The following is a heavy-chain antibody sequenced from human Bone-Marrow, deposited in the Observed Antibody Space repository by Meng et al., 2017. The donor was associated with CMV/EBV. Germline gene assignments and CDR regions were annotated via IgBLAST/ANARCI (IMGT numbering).Heavy chain of an antibody. CDR1: GFTFSSYA. V-gene: IGHV3-23*03. CDR2: IYSGGST. Sequence: GGSLRLSCAASGFTFSSYAMSWVRQAPGKGLEWVSVIYSGGSTYYADSVKGRFTISRDNSKNTLYLQMNSLRAEDTAVYYCAKGALAAAGLIDYWGQGTLVTVSS. CDR3: AKGALAAAGLIDY. J-gene: IGHJ4*02. D-gene: IGHD6-13*01.